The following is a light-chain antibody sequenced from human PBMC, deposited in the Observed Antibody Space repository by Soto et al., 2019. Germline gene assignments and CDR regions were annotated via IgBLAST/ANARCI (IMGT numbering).Light chain of an antibody. J-gene: IGLJ2*01. V-gene: IGLV4-69*01. CDR2: LNSDGGH. CDR3: QTWGTGTVV. Sequence: QLVVTQSPSASASLGASVNLTCTLSSGHSTYSIAWHQQQPEKGPRYLMKLNSDGGHNKGDGIPDRFSGSSSGAERYLTISSLQSEDEADYYCQTWGTGTVVFGGGTKLTVL. CDR1: SGHSTYS.